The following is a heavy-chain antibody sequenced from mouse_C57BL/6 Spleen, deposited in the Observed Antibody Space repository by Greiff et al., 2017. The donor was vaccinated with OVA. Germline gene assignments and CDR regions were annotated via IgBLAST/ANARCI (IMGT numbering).Heavy chain of an antibody. Sequence: VQRVESGPELVKPGASVKISCKASGYTFTDYYINWVKQRPGQGLEWIGWIFPGSGSTYYNEKFKGKATLTVDKSSSTAYMLLSSLTSEDSAVYFCARSPYDYDGGAWFAYWGQGTLVTVSA. D-gene: IGHD2-4*01. CDR1: GYTFTDYY. CDR3: ARSPYDYDGGAWFAY. J-gene: IGHJ3*01. V-gene: IGHV1-75*01. CDR2: IFPGSGST.